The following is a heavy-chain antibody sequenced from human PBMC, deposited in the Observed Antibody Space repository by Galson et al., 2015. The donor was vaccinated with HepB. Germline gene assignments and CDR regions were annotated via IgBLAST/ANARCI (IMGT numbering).Heavy chain of an antibody. V-gene: IGHV3-33*08. CDR2: IWYDGSNK. J-gene: IGHJ3*02. D-gene: IGHD3-10*01. CDR1: GFTFSSYG. CDR3: ARDGFTMVRGVILPDAFDI. Sequence: SLRLSCAASGFTFSSYGMHWVRQAPGKGLEWVAVIWYDGSNKYYADSVKGRFTISRDNSKNTLYLQMNSLGAEDTAVYYCARDGFTMVRGVILPDAFDIWGQGTMVTVSS.